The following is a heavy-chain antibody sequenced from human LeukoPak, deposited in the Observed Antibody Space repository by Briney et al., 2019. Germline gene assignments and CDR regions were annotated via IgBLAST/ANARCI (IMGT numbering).Heavy chain of an antibody. CDR1: GFTFSSYS. J-gene: IGHJ4*02. D-gene: IGHD2-15*01. V-gene: IGHV3-21*01. Sequence: PGGSLRLSCAASGFTFSSYSMNWVRQAPGKGLEWVSSISSSSSYIYYADSVKGRFTISRDNAKNSLYLQMNSLRAEDTAVYYCSRDQPNCSGGSCSTADYWGQGTLVTVSS. CDR3: SRDQPNCSGGSCSTADY. CDR2: ISSSSSYI.